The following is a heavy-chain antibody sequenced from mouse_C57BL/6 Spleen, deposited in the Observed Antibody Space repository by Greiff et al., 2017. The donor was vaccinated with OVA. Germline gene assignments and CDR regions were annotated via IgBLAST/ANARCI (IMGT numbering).Heavy chain of an antibody. Sequence: VQLQQSGAELVRPGTSVKVSCKASGYAFTNYLIEWVKQRPGQGLEWIGVINPGSGGTNYNEKFKGKATLTADKSSSTAYMQLSSLTSEDSAVYVCARGENYYGSRYSFAYWGQGTLVTVSA. J-gene: IGHJ3*01. CDR2: INPGSGGT. CDR3: ARGENYYGSRYSFAY. CDR1: GYAFTNYL. V-gene: IGHV1-54*01. D-gene: IGHD1-1*01.